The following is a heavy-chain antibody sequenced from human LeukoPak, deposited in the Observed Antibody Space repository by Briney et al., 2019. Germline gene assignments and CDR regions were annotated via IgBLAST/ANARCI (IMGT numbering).Heavy chain of an antibody. CDR1: GGSFSGYY. J-gene: IGHJ4*02. CDR3: ARGTSSLDY. Sequence: SETLSLTCAVYGGSFSGYYWSWIRQPPGKGLEWIGEINHSGSTNYNPSLKSRVTISVATSKNQFSLKLTSVTAADTAVYYCARGTSSLDYWGQGTLVTVSS. V-gene: IGHV4-34*01. CDR2: INHSGST.